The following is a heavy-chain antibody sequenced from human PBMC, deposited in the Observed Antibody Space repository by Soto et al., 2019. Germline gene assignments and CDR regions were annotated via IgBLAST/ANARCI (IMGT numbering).Heavy chain of an antibody. V-gene: IGHV1-3*04. CDR3: ARVPHSGSYSWFDY. CDR1: GYTFTRFD. Sequence: ASVKVSCKASGYTFTRFDIHWVRQAPGQGLEWMGWVNTDKVNIKYSQEFQDRVSITSDTSANTVYMELRSLRSEDTAVYYCARVPHSGSYSWFDYWGQGTLVTVSS. CDR2: VNTDKVNI. D-gene: IGHD1-26*01. J-gene: IGHJ4*02.